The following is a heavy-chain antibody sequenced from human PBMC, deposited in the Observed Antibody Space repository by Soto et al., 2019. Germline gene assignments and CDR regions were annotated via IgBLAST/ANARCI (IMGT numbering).Heavy chain of an antibody. CDR1: GFSFTGYA. D-gene: IGHD1-26*01. V-gene: IGHV3-23*01. J-gene: IGHJ4*02. Sequence: GGSLRLSCAASGFSFTGYALSWVRQAPGKGLEWVSTISGSDGKTYYADSVKGRFSISRDTSKTTLYLQMNSLRVEDTAVYYCARWSFLDYWGQGTRVTVSA. CDR2: ISGSDGKT. CDR3: ARWSFLDY.